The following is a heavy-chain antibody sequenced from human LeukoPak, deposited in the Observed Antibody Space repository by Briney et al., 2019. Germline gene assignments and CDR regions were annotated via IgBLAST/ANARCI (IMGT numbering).Heavy chain of an antibody. V-gene: IGHV1-2*02. D-gene: IGHD2-15*01. Sequence: ASVKVSCKASGYSFTGYYMYWVRQAPGQGLEWMGWINPDSGGTKYAQKFQGRVTLTRDTSITTAYMELSRLRSDDTAVYYCARGTDCSGGSCYSSWFDPWGQGTLVTVSS. CDR1: GYSFTGYY. J-gene: IGHJ5*02. CDR3: ARGTDCSGGSCYSSWFDP. CDR2: INPDSGGT.